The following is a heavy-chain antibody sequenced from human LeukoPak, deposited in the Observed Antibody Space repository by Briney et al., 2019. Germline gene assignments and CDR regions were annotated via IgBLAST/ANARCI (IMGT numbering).Heavy chain of an antibody. J-gene: IGHJ4*02. V-gene: IGHV1-69*04. CDR2: IIPILGIA. CDR1: GGTFSSYA. Sequence: SVKVSCKASGGTFSSYAISWVRQAPGQGLEWMGRIIPILGIANYAQKFQGRVTITADKSTSTAYMELSSLRSEDTAVYYCAREGIEMATIPFYFDFWGQGTLVTVSS. D-gene: IGHD5-24*01. CDR3: AREGIEMATIPFYFDF.